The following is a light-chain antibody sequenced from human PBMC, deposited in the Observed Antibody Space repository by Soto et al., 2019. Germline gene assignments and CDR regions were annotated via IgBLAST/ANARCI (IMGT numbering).Light chain of an antibody. CDR3: AAWDDSLNGVF. CDR2: RNN. J-gene: IGLJ2*01. V-gene: IGLV1-47*01. CDR1: SSNIGSNY. Sequence: QSVLTQPPSASGTPGQRVTISCSGSSSNIGSNYVYWYQQLPGTAPKLLIYRNNQRPSGVPDRFSGSKSGTSASLAISGLRSEDEADYYCAAWDDSLNGVFFGGGTKLTVL.